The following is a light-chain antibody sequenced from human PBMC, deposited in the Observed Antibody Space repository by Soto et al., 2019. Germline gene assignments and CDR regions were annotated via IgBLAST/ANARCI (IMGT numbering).Light chain of an antibody. CDR1: SSDVGGYNF. CDR2: DVT. Sequence: QSALTQPRSVSGSPGQSVTISCTGTSSDVGGYNFVSWYQQHPGKAPKLILYDVTKRPSGVPDRFSGSKSGNTASLTISGLQAEDEADYYCCSYAGTYTLGVFGGGTKLTVL. J-gene: IGLJ3*02. CDR3: CSYAGTYTLGV. V-gene: IGLV2-11*01.